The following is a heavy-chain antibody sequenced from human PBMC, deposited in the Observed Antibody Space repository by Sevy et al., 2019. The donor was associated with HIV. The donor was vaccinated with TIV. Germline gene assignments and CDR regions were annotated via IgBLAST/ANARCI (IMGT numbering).Heavy chain of an antibody. CDR2: IYYSGST. J-gene: IGHJ1*01. V-gene: IGHV4-31*03. CDR3: AKDLLWELTYFQH. CDR1: GGSISSGGYY. D-gene: IGHD1-26*01. Sequence: SETLSLTCTVSGGSISSGGYYWSWIRQHPGKGLEWIGYIYYSGSTYYNPSLKSRVTISVDTSKNQFSLKLSSVTAADTAVYYCAKDLLWELTYFQHWGQGTLVTVSS.